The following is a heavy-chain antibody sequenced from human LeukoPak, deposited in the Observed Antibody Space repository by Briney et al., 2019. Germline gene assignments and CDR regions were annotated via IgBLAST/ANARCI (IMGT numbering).Heavy chain of an antibody. CDR3: ARDFQVGGDAFDI. D-gene: IGHD1-26*01. V-gene: IGHV3-33*08. CDR2: TWYDGSNK. CDR1: GFTFSSHA. Sequence: GGSLRLSCAVSGFTFSSHAMHWVRQAPGKGLEWVAVTWYDGSNKYYADSVKGRFTISRDNSKNTLYLQMNSLRAEDTAVYYCARDFQVGGDAFDIWGQGTMVTVSS. J-gene: IGHJ3*02.